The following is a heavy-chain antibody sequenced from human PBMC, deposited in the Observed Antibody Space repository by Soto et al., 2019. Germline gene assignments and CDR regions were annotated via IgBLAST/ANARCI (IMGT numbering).Heavy chain of an antibody. J-gene: IGHJ6*02. CDR3: AKGERDTAMVPYYYYGMDV. V-gene: IGHV3-23*01. Sequence: GGSLRLSCAASGLTFSSYAMSWVRQAPGKGLEWVSAISSSGGSTYYADSVKGRFTISRDNSKNTLYLQMNSLRAEDTAVYYCAKGERDTAMVPYYYYGMDVWGQGTTVTVSS. D-gene: IGHD5-18*01. CDR1: GLTFSSYA. CDR2: ISSSGGST.